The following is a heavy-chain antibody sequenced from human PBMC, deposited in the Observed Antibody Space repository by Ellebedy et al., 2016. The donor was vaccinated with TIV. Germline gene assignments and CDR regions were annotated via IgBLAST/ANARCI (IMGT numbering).Heavy chain of an antibody. CDR2: IYYSGST. CDR1: GVSISTGGHY. CDR3: ARGDAGGYWYFDL. J-gene: IGHJ2*01. D-gene: IGHD3-16*01. V-gene: IGHV4-31*03. Sequence: MPSETLSLTCTVSGVSISTGGHYWSWLRQHPGKGLEWIWYIYYSGSTNYKPSLKSRVTISVDTSNNKFSLKLNSVTAADTAVYYCARGDAGGYWYFDLWGRGPLVTVSS.